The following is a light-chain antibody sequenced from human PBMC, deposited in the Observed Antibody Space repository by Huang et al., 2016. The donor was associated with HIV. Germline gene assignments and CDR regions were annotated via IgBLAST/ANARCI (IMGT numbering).Light chain of an antibody. Sequence: DIVMTQSPDSLAVSLGESATINCKSSQTILHDSDSRNYLAWYQQKPGQPPKLLIHWASSRKSGVPDRFIGSGSGTDFTLTISSLQAEDVAVYYCQQYYSSPFTFGPGTNVDI. J-gene: IGKJ3*01. CDR1: QTILHDSDSRNY. V-gene: IGKV4-1*01. CDR3: QQYYSSPFT. CDR2: WAS.